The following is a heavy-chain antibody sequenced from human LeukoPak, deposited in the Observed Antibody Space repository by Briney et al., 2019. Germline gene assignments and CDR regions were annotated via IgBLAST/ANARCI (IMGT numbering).Heavy chain of an antibody. CDR2: ISSGSSPI. CDR1: GFTFRTYS. D-gene: IGHD3-22*01. Sequence: GGSLRLSCAASGFTFRTYSMNWVRQAPGKGLEWLSYISSGSSPIYYADSVEGRFTISRDDAHNLVFLQMNSLRADDTAVYYCPYLRTPYYNDQWLDPWGQGALVTVSS. J-gene: IGHJ5*02. CDR3: PYLRTPYYNDQWLDP. V-gene: IGHV3-48*04.